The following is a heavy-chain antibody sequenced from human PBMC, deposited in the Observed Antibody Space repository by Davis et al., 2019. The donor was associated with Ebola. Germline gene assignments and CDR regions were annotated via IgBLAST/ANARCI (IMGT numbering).Heavy chain of an antibody. CDR3: ARGLCSSTSCFYNYYGLDV. Sequence: ASVKVSCKASGYTFTGYYMHWVRQAPGQGLEWMGWINPNSGGTNYAQKFQGRVTMTRDTSISTAYMELTRLRSDDTAVYYCARGLCSSTSCFYNYYGLDVWGQGTTVTVSS. CDR2: INPNSGGT. CDR1: GYTFTGYY. V-gene: IGHV1-2*02. J-gene: IGHJ6*02. D-gene: IGHD2-2*01.